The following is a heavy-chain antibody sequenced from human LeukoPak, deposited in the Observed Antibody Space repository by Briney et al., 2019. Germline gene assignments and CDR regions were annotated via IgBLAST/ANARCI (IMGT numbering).Heavy chain of an antibody. D-gene: IGHD3-22*01. CDR1: GFTXXSYG. CDR2: IWYDGSNK. CDR3: ARDHAPYSSGYLGY. V-gene: IGHV3-33*01. Sequence: SXXLSXAXXGFTXXSYGMHWVRQAPGKGLEWVAVIWYDGSNKYYADSVKGRFTISRDNSKNTLYLQMNSLRAEDTAVYYCARDHAPYSSGYLGYWGQGTLVTVSS. J-gene: IGHJ4*02.